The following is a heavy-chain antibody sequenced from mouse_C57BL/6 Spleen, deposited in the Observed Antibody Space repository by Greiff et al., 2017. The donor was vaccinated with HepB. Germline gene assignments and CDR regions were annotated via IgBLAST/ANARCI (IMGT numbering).Heavy chain of an antibody. CDR1: GYTFTSYW. CDR2: IDPSDSYT. CDR3: ARWCGDY. J-gene: IGHJ4*01. Sequence: QVQLKQPGAELVRPGTSVKLSCKASGYTFTSYWMHWVKQRPGQGLEWIGVIDPSDSYTNYNQKFKGKATLTVDTSSSTAYMQLSSLTSEDSAVYYCARWCGDYWGQGTSVTVSS. V-gene: IGHV1-59*01. D-gene: IGHD1-1*02.